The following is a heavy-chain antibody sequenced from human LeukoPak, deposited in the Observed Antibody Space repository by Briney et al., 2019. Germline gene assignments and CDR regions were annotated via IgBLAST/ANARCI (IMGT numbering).Heavy chain of an antibody. V-gene: IGHV3-11*01. CDR1: GFTFTDFY. CDR3: ARTGRLQYGDYVAFDY. D-gene: IGHD4-17*01. CDR2: ISISGTTI. J-gene: IGHJ4*02. Sequence: SGGSLRLSCAASGFTFTDFYMSWIRQAPGKGLEWVSYISISGTTIYYADSVKGRFTFSRDNAKNSLYLQMDSLRAEDTAVYYCARTGRLQYGDYVAFDYWGQGTLVTVSS.